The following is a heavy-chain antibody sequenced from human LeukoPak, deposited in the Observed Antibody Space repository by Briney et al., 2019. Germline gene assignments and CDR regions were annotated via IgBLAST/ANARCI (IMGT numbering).Heavy chain of an antibody. J-gene: IGHJ6*02. CDR3: AFWSGQLQNYHYYYGMDV. CDR1: GFTFSSYS. Sequence: GGSLRLSCAASGFTFSSYSMNWVRQAPGKGLEWVLYISSSSSTIYYADSVKGRFTISRDDAKNSLYLQMNSLRAEDTAVYYCAFWSGQLQNYHYYYGMDVWGQGTTVTVSS. V-gene: IGHV3-48*01. D-gene: IGHD3-3*01. CDR2: ISSSSSTI.